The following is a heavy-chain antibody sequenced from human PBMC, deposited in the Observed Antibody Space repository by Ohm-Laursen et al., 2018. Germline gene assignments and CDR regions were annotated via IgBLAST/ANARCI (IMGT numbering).Heavy chain of an antibody. CDR2: IYTSGST. Sequence: TLSLTCTVSGGSISSGAYYWSWIRQPAGKGLEWIGRIYTSGSTNYHPSLKSRVTMSVDTSKNQFSLKLTSMTAADTAVYYCARGHGYINFDYWGQGTLVTVSS. V-gene: IGHV4-61*02. CDR3: ARGHGYINFDY. J-gene: IGHJ4*02. D-gene: IGHD5-24*01. CDR1: GGSISSGAYY.